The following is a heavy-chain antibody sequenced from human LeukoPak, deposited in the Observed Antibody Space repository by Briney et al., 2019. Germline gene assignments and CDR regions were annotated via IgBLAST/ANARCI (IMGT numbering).Heavy chain of an antibody. Sequence: ASVKVSCKASGYTFTSYGISWVRQAPGQGLEWMGWISAYNDNTNYAQKLQGRVTMTTDTSTSTAYMELRSLRSDDTAVYYCARDARGYSGYELDCWGQGTLVTVSS. CDR2: ISAYNDNT. CDR1: GYTFTSYG. D-gene: IGHD5-12*01. J-gene: IGHJ4*02. CDR3: ARDARGYSGYELDC. V-gene: IGHV1-18*01.